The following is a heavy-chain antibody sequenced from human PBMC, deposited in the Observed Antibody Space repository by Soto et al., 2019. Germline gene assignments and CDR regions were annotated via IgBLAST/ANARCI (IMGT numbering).Heavy chain of an antibody. D-gene: IGHD5-12*01. Sequence: SETLSLTCAVYGGSFSGYYWSWIRQPPGKGLEWIGEINHSGSTNYNPSLKSRVTISVDTSKNQFSLKLSSVTAADTAVYYCARGLRGRGYSGYDPLDHYFDYWGQGTLVTVSS. CDR1: GGSFSGYY. J-gene: IGHJ4*02. CDR3: ARGLRGRGYSGYDPLDHYFDY. CDR2: INHSGST. V-gene: IGHV4-34*01.